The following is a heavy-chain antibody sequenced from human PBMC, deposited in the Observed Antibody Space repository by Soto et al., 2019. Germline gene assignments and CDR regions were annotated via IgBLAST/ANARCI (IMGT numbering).Heavy chain of an antibody. J-gene: IGHJ4*02. Sequence: EVQLVESGGGLVQPGRSLRISCAASGFTFDDYAMHWVRKAPGKGLEWVSGISWNSGRIGYADSVKGRLTISRDNTKNSLYLQMNSLRAEDTALYYCAKGQYGDYALDYWGQGTLVTVSS. D-gene: IGHD4-17*01. CDR1: GFTFDDYA. V-gene: IGHV3-9*01. CDR2: ISWNSGRI. CDR3: AKGQYGDYALDY.